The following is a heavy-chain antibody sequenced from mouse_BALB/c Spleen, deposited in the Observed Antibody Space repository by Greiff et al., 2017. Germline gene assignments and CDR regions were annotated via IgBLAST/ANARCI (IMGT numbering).Heavy chain of an antibody. CDR3: ARSPRPYGYFDY. D-gene: IGHD1-1*01. CDR2: ISYSGST. V-gene: IGHV3-2*02. J-gene: IGHJ2*01. Sequence: EVQLQQSGPGLVKPSQSLSLTCTVTGYSITSDYAWNWIRQFPGNKLEWMGYISYSGSTSYNPSLKSRISITRDTSKNQFFLQLNSVTTEDTATYYCARSPRPYGYFDYWGQGTTLTVSS. CDR1: GYSITSDYA.